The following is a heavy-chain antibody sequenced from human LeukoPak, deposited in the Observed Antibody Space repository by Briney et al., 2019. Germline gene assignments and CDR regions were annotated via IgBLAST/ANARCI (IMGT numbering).Heavy chain of an antibody. Sequence: GASVKVSCKASGYTFTCYAMYWVRQAPRQRLEWMGWINAGNGNAKYSQKFQGRVTITADKSTSTAYMELSSLRSEDTAVYYCARDGTGTGVDFDYWGQGTLVTVSS. CDR1: GYTFTCYA. J-gene: IGHJ4*02. CDR2: INAGNGNA. D-gene: IGHD1-1*01. V-gene: IGHV1-3*01. CDR3: ARDGTGTGVDFDY.